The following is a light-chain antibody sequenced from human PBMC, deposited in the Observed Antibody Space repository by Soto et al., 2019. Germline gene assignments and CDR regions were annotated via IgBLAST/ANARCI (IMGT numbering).Light chain of an antibody. Sequence: EIVFTQSPGTLSLSPGERATLSCRASQSVSNNYLAWYQQKPGQAPRLLIYGASNRATGIPDRFSGSGSGTDFTLTISRLEPEDFAVYYCQQYDISGTFGQGTKVDIK. V-gene: IGKV3-20*01. CDR1: QSVSNNY. CDR2: GAS. CDR3: QQYDISGT. J-gene: IGKJ1*01.